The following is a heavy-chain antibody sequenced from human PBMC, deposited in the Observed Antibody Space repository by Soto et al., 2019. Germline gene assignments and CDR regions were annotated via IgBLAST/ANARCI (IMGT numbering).Heavy chain of an antibody. CDR1: GFTFSSYD. J-gene: IGHJ3*01. V-gene: IGHV3-13*01. Sequence: EVQLVESGGNFVQPGGSLRLSCAPSGFTFSSYDMHWFRQETGKGLEWVSAIGTAGDTYYPDSVKGRFTIYRENAKNSWYLEMNSLRAGDTAVYYCARGDNSGWSAFDVWGQGTMVTVSS. CDR2: IGTAGDT. D-gene: IGHD6-19*01. CDR3: ARGDNSGWSAFDV.